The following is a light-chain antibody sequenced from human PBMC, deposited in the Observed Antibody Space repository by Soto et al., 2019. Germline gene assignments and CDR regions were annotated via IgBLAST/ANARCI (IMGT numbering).Light chain of an antibody. V-gene: IGKV1-5*01. Sequence: DIQMTQSPSTLSASVGDRVTITCRASQSVTNWLAWYQQKPGKAPKILIYGASSLESGVPSRFSGLGSGTEFTLTISSLQPDDLATYYCQQYKRFPWTFGQGTKVDI. CDR2: GAS. J-gene: IGKJ1*01. CDR1: QSVTNW. CDR3: QQYKRFPWT.